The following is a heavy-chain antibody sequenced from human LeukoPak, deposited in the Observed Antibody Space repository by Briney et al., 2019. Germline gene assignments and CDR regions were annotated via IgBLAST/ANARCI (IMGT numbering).Heavy chain of an antibody. CDR2: IIPVRGLT. Sequence: SVKVSCKTSGGTYSNYAISWVRQAPGQGPDWMGRIIPVRGLTNYAQKFQGRVTITADKSTSTAYMELSSLRSEDTAVYYCARAQGTLNPFDYWGQGTLVTVSS. V-gene: IGHV1-69*04. J-gene: IGHJ4*02. D-gene: IGHD1-1*01. CDR1: GGTYSNYA. CDR3: ARAQGTLNPFDY.